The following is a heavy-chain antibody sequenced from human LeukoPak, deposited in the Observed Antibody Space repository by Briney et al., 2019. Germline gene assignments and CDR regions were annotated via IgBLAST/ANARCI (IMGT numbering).Heavy chain of an antibody. J-gene: IGHJ4*02. CDR3: ARGLGDILTGYYCN. V-gene: IGHV1-69*01. CDR1: GGTFSSYA. Sequence: SVKVSCKASGGTFSSYAISWVRQAPGQGLEWMGGIIPIFGTANYAQKFQGRVTITADESTSTAYMELGSLRSEDTAVYYCARGLGDILTGYYCNWGQGTLVTVSS. D-gene: IGHD3-9*01. CDR2: IIPIFGTA.